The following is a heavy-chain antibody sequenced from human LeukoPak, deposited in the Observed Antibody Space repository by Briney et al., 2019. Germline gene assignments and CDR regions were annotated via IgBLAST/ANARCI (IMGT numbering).Heavy chain of an antibody. Sequence: PGGSLRLSCAASGFTFSSYAMHWVRQAPGKGLEWVAVISYDGSNKYYADSVKGRFTISRDNAKNSLYLQMNSLRAEDTAVYYCARALYSGSYGFDYWGQGTLVTVSS. CDR1: GFTFSSYA. CDR2: ISYDGSNK. CDR3: ARALYSGSYGFDY. J-gene: IGHJ4*02. V-gene: IGHV3-30*04. D-gene: IGHD1-26*01.